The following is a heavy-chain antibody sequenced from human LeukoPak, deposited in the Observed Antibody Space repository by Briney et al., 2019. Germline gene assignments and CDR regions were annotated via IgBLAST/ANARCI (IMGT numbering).Heavy chain of an antibody. Sequence: PGGSLRLSCAASGFTFSSYAMHWVRQAPGKGLEWVAVISYDGSNKYYADSVKGRFTISRDNSKNTLYLQMNSLRAEDTAVYYCATSLAYCGGDCSIRDAFDIWGQGTMVTVSS. CDR1: GFTFSSYA. D-gene: IGHD2-21*02. J-gene: IGHJ3*02. V-gene: IGHV3-30-3*01. CDR3: ATSLAYCGGDCSIRDAFDI. CDR2: ISYDGSNK.